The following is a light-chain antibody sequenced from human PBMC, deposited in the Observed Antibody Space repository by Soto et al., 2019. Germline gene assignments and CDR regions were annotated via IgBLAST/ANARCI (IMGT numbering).Light chain of an antibody. J-gene: IGKJ1*01. CDR1: QSVSSN. CDR2: GAS. CDR3: QQYNNWPQT. Sequence: EIVMTQSPATLSVSPGERATLSCRASQSVSSNLAWYQQKPGQAPRLLIYGASTRATGIPARFSGTRSGTEFTLTISSLQSEDFAVYYCQQYNNWPQTFGLGTKVEIK. V-gene: IGKV3-15*01.